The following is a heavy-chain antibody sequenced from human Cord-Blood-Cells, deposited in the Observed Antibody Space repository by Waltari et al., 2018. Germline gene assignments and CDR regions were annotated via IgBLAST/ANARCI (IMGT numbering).Heavy chain of an antibody. CDR2: IAYDGSNK. CDR1: GFTFSSYG. D-gene: IGHD6-13*01. CDR3: AKDDGSHFDY. V-gene: IGHV3-30*18. J-gene: IGHJ4*02. Sequence: QVQLVESGGGVVQPGRSLRLSCAASGFTFSSYGMHWVRQAPGKGLEWVAVIAYDGSNKYYAVSGKGRFTISRDNSKNTLYLQMNSLRAEDTAVYYCAKDDGSHFDYWGQGTLVTVSS.